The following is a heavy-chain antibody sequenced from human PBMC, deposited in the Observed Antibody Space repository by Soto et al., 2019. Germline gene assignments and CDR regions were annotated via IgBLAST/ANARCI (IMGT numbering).Heavy chain of an antibody. CDR3: ARLYSAYYDFWSGYSSYNWFDP. J-gene: IGHJ5*02. V-gene: IGHV1-46*01. D-gene: IGHD3-3*01. CDR1: GYTFTSYS. Sequence: ASVKVSCKASGYTFTSYSMHWVRPARGQGLEWMGIINPSCGSTSYAQKVQGRVTMTRDTSTSTVYMELSSLRSEATAVYYCARLYSAYYDFWSGYSSYNWFDPWGQGTLVTVSS. CDR2: INPSCGST.